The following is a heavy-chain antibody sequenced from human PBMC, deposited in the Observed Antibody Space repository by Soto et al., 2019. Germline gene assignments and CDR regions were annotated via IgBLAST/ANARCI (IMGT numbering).Heavy chain of an antibody. CDR2: IYWDDDK. CDR3: AHTRSSGDLIAYYHYGQSV. J-gene: IGHJ6*02. Sequence: SGPTLVNPTQTLTLTCTFSGFSLSTSGVGVGWIRQPPGKALEWLALIYWDDDKRYSPSLKSRLTITKDTSKNQVVLTMTNMDPVDTATYYCAHTRSSGDLIAYYHYGQSVWSQGTTVTFSS. D-gene: IGHD3-10*01. CDR1: GFSLSTSGVG. V-gene: IGHV2-5*02.